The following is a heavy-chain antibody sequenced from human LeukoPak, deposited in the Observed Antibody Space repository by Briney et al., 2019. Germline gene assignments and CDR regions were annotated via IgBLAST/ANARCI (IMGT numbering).Heavy chain of an antibody. CDR3: AREPLGYCSSTSCYRGRFVDY. CDR2: VSTYNGNT. CDR1: GYTFPSYG. D-gene: IGHD2-2*02. V-gene: IGHV1-18*04. Sequence: ASVKVFFKASGYTFPSYGISWGRRAPGQGGGWRGWVSTYNGNTNYTQKLPGRGNMTKDTYTRRAYMELRSLRSDDTAVYYCAREPLGYCSSTSCYRGRFVDYWGQGTLVTVSS. J-gene: IGHJ4*02.